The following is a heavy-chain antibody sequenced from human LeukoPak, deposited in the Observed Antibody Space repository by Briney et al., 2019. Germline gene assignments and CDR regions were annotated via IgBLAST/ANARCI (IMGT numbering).Heavy chain of an antibody. CDR2: ISGSGGST. CDR1: GFTFSSYA. Sequence: GGSLRLSCAASGFTFSSYAMSWVRQAPGKGLELVSAISGSGGSTYYADSVKGRFTISRDNSKNTLYLQMNSLRAEDTAVYYCAKGSLQWLVLLYYWGQGTLVTVSS. J-gene: IGHJ4*02. V-gene: IGHV3-23*01. CDR3: AKGSLQWLVLLYY. D-gene: IGHD6-19*01.